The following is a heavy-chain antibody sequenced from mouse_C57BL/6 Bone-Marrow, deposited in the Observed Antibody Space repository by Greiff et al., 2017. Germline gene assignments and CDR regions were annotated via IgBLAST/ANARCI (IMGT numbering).Heavy chain of an antibody. CDR3: ARGAVAGFAY. CDR2: ISYDGSN. J-gene: IGHJ3*01. CDR1: GYSITSGYY. Sequence: DVKLQESGPGLVKPSQSLSLTCSVTGYSITSGYYWNWMRQLPGNKLEWMGYISYDGSNNYNPSLKNRISITRDTSKNQFFLKLNSVTTEDTATYYCARGAVAGFAYWGQGTLVTVSA. V-gene: IGHV3-6*01.